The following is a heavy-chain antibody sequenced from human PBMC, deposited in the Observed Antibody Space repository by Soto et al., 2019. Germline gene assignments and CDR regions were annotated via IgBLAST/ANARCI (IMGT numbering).Heavy chain of an antibody. Sequence: QVQLVESGGGVVQPGRSLRLSCAASGFTFSSYGMHWVRQAPGKGLEWVAVISYDGSNKYYADSVKGRFTISRDNSKNTLYLQMNSLRAEDTAVYYCAKDRRPNYDDSMDVWGQGTTVTVSS. D-gene: IGHD6-25*01. J-gene: IGHJ6*02. CDR3: AKDRRPNYDDSMDV. CDR1: GFTFSSYG. CDR2: ISYDGSNK. V-gene: IGHV3-30*18.